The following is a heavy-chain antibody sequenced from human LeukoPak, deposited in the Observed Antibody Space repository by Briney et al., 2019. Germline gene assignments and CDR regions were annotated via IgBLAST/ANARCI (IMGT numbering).Heavy chain of an antibody. J-gene: IGHJ4*02. D-gene: IGHD6-13*01. CDR1: SGSISSYY. CDR2: IYTSGST. V-gene: IGHV4-4*07. CDR3: ARDYSSSWYPHRRYFDY. Sequence: SETLSLTCTVSSGSISSYYWSWIRQPAGKGLEWIGRIYTSGSTNYNPSLKSRVTISVDKSKNQFSLKLSSVTAADTAVYYCARDYSSSWYPHRRYFDYWGQGTLVTVSS.